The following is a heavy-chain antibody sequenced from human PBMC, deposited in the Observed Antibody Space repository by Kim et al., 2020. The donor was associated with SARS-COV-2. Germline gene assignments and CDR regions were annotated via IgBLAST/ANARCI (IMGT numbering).Heavy chain of an antibody. CDR3: ARDVLKYAFDI. J-gene: IGHJ3*02. CDR2: IYYSGST. V-gene: IGHV4-31*03. D-gene: IGHD3-10*02. CDR1: GGSISSGGYY. Sequence: SETLSLTCTVSGGSISSGGYYWSWIRQHPGKGLEWIGYIYYSGSTYYNPSLKSRVTISVDTSKNQFSLKLSSVTAADTAVYYCARDVLKYAFDIWGQGTMVTVSS.